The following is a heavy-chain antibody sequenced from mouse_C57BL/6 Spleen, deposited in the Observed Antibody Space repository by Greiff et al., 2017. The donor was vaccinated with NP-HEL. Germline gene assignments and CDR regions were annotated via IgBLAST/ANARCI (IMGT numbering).Heavy chain of an antibody. D-gene: IGHD2-3*01. CDR3: ARSGGSIYDGYFFAY. Sequence: VQLQQSGAELVRPGASVKLSCKASGYTFTDYYINWVKQRPGQGLEWIARIYPGSGNTYYNEKFKGKATLTAEKSSSTAYMQLSSLTSEDSAVYFCARSGGSIYDGYFFAYWGQGTLVTVSA. CDR1: GYTFTDYY. J-gene: IGHJ3*01. V-gene: IGHV1-76*01. CDR2: IYPGSGNT.